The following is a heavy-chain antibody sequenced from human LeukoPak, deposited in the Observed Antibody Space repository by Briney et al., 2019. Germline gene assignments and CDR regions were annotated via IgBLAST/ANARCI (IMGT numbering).Heavy chain of an antibody. CDR1: GGSISSSSYY. Sequence: SETLSLTCTVSGGSISSSSYYWGWIRQPPGKGLEGIVSIYYSGSTYYNPSLKSRVTISVDTSNNQFSLKLSSVTAADTAVYYCASLVKVVVPAAINGVYWGQGTLVTVSS. CDR2: IYYSGST. V-gene: IGHV4-39*01. J-gene: IGHJ4*02. D-gene: IGHD2-2*02. CDR3: ASLVKVVVPAAINGVY.